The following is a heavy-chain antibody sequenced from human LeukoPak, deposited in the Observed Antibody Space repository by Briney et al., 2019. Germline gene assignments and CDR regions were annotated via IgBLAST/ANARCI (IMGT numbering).Heavy chain of an antibody. Sequence: ASVKVSCKASGYTFTSYYMHWVRQAPGQGLEWMGISNPSGGSASYAQKFQGRVTMTRDTSTSTVYMELSSLRSEDTAVYYCARTRRGSAAGYSYYFDYWGQGTLVTVSS. J-gene: IGHJ4*02. CDR2: SNPSGGSA. CDR3: ARTRRGSAAGYSYYFDY. V-gene: IGHV1-46*01. D-gene: IGHD6-13*01. CDR1: GYTFTSYY.